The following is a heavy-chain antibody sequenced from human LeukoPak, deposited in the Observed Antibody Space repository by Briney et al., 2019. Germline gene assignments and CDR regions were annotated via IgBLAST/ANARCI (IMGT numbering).Heavy chain of an antibody. Sequence: ASVKVSCKASGYTFTTYGMNWVRQAPGQGLEWMGWINPNSGGTNYAQKFQGRVTMTRDTSISTTYMELSSLRSEDTAVYYCARVIGDDFWSGYYTGYFDYWGQGTLVTVSS. CDR2: INPNSGGT. V-gene: IGHV1-2*02. CDR3: ARVIGDDFWSGYYTGYFDY. CDR1: GYTFTTYG. D-gene: IGHD3-3*01. J-gene: IGHJ4*02.